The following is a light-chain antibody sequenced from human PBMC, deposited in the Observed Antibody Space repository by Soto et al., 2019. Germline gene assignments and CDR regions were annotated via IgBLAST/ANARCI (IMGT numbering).Light chain of an antibody. CDR2: DDS. Sequence: SYALTQPPSVSVAPGQTARMTWGGNNIGSKSVHWYQQKPGQAPVLVVYDDSGRPSGIPERFSGSNSGNTATLTISRVEAGDEADFFCQVRDSNSDHYVFGSGTKVTVL. V-gene: IGLV3-21*02. CDR1: NIGSKS. CDR3: QVRDSNSDHYV. J-gene: IGLJ1*01.